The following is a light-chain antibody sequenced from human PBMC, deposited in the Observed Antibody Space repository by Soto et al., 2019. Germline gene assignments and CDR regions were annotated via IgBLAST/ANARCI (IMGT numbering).Light chain of an antibody. Sequence: QSVLTQPPSASGTPGQRVTISCSGSSSKIGGNSVNWYQHLPGTAPKILMYSDDERPSGVPDRFSGSKSGTSASLAISGLQSEDEADYYCAAWDDNLNGPVFGGGTKLTVL. J-gene: IGLJ2*01. CDR2: SDD. V-gene: IGLV1-44*01. CDR1: SSKIGGNS. CDR3: AAWDDNLNGPV.